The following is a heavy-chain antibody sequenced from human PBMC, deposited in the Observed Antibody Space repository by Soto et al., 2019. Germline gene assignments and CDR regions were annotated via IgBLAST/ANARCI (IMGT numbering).Heavy chain of an antibody. CDR2: IYYSGST. D-gene: IGHD6-19*01. CDR3: ARDPRPLWGSSGIDY. V-gene: IGHV4-30-4*08. J-gene: IGHJ4*02. CDR1: GGSISSYY. Sequence: SETLSLTCTVSGGSISSYYWSWIRQPPGKGLEWIGYIYYSGSTYYNPSLKSRVTISVDTSKNQFSLKLSSVTAADTAVYYCARDPRPLWGSSGIDYWGQGTLVTVSS.